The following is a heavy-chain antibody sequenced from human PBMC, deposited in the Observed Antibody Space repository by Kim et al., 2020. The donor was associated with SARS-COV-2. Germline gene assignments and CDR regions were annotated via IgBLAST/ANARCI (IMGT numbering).Heavy chain of an antibody. Sequence: NYAQKLPGRVTLTTDTSTSTAYMELRSLRSDDTAVYYCASGRDIVAMDVWGQGTTVTVSS. J-gene: IGHJ6*02. CDR3: ASGRDIVAMDV. V-gene: IGHV1-18*01. D-gene: IGHD2-15*01.